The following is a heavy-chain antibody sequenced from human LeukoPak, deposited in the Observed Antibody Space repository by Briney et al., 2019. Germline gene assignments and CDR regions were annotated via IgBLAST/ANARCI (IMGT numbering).Heavy chain of an antibody. CDR1: GGSISSSSYY. CDR2: ISVSGDST. J-gene: IGHJ3*02. Sequence: ETLSLTCTVSGGSISSSSYYWGWIRQPPGKGLEWVSSISVSGDSTYYADSVRGRFSIARDNSKNTLYLHMNSLRVEDTAVYYCAYGSGSLRHDAFDMWGQGTMVTVSS. D-gene: IGHD1-26*01. V-gene: IGHV3-23*01. CDR3: AYGSGSLRHDAFDM.